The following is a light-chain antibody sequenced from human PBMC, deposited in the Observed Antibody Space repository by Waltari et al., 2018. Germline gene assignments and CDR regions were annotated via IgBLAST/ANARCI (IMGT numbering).Light chain of an antibody. J-gene: IGLJ2*01. Sequence: SYVLTQPPSASVAPGTTARISCAGQNIRDKTVYWYQQKPGQAPVVVIYDSTVRPSGIPDRFSGSDPATLTIARVEAGDEADYYCQVWDDTRDQPVFGGGTRLTVL. V-gene: IGLV3-21*03. CDR3: QVWDDTRDQPV. CDR1: NIRDKT. CDR2: DST.